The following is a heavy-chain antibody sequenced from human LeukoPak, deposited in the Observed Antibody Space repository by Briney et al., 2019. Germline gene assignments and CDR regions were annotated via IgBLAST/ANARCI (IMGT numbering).Heavy chain of an antibody. J-gene: IGHJ4*02. CDR1: GYTFTGYY. Sequence: ASVKVSCKASGYTFTGYYMHWVRQAPGQGLEWMGWINPNSGGTNYAQKFQGWVTMTRDTSISTAYMELSRLRSDDTAVYYCARGLIGFGVGPIDYWGQGTLVTVSS. V-gene: IGHV1-2*04. CDR2: INPNSGGT. CDR3: ARGLIGFGVGPIDY. D-gene: IGHD3-3*01.